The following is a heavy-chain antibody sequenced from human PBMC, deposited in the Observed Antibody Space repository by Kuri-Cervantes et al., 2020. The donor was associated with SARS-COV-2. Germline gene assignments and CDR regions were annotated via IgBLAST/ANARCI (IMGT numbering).Heavy chain of an antibody. V-gene: IGHV1-69*13. D-gene: IGHD2-15*01. CDR2: IIPIFGTA. CDR3: AIKVAQYYYYGMDV. J-gene: IGHJ6*02. CDR1: GGTFSSYA. Sequence: SVKVSCKASGGTFSSYAISWVRQAPGQGLEWMGGIIPIFGTANYAQKFQGRVTITADESTSTAYMELSSLRSEDTAVYYCAIKVAQYYYYGMDVWGQGTTVTVSS.